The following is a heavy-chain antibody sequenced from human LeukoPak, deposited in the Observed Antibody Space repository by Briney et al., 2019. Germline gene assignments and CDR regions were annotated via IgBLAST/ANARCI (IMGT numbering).Heavy chain of an antibody. D-gene: IGHD3-22*01. J-gene: IGHJ4*02. V-gene: IGHV1-69*05. CDR1: GGTFSSYA. CDR2: IIPIFGTA. Sequence: SVKLSCKASGGTFSSYAISWVRQAPAQGLEWRGRIIPIFGTANYAQKFQGRVTITTHESTSTAYMELSSLRYEDTAVYHCARGYDNSGYSLGYCDYWGQGTLVTVSS. CDR3: ARGYDNSGYSLGYCDY.